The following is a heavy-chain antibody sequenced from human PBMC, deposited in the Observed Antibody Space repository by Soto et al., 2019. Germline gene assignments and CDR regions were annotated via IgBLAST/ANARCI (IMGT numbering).Heavy chain of an antibody. D-gene: IGHD4-4*01. Sequence: QVQLQESGPGVVKPSETLSLTCTVSGGSVSAGSYYWSWIRQPPVKGLEWIGYLYYTGDTKYDPSLKRRVSKSVYTSKNQMALNLSSVTAAGTAVYYCATVGTTVTCFDPWGQGTLVTVSS. J-gene: IGHJ5*02. V-gene: IGHV4-61*01. CDR2: LYYTGDT. CDR3: ATVGTTVTCFDP. CDR1: GGSVSAGSYY.